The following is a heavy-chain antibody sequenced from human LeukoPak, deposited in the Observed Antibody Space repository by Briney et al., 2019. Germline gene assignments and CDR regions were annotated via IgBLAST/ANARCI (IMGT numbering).Heavy chain of an antibody. J-gene: IGHJ5*02. CDR2: IYDSGST. V-gene: IGHV4-59*01. D-gene: IGHD6-13*01. Sequence: SETLSLTCTLSGGSISSYYWSWIRQPPGKGLEWIGDIYDSGSTNYNPSLKSRVTISVDRSKNQFSLKLTYVTAADTAVYYCARDLGAAGPDYNWFDPWGQGTLVTVSS. CDR1: GGSISSYY. CDR3: ARDLGAAGPDYNWFDP.